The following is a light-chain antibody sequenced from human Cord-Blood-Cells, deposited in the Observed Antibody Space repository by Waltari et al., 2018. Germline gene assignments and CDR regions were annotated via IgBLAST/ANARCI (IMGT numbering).Light chain of an antibody. CDR3: CSYAGSYTFGVV. Sequence: QSALTQPRSVSGSPGLSVTISCTGPSSDVGGYNYVSCYQQHPGKAPTLMIYDVSKRPSGVPDRFSGSKSGNTASLTISGLQAEDEADYYCCSYAGSYTFGVVFGGGTKLTVL. CDR1: SSDVGGYNY. V-gene: IGLV2-11*01. CDR2: DVS. J-gene: IGLJ2*01.